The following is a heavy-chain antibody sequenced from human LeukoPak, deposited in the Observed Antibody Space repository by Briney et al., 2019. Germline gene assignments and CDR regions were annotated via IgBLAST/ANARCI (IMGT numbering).Heavy chain of an antibody. CDR3: ARDLESEDYYDSSGYYYSHWFDP. Sequence: SETLSLTCTVSGGSISSSSYHWGWIRQPPGKGLEWIGSIYYSGSTYYNPSLKSRVTISVDTSKNQFSLKLSSVTAADTAVYYCARDLESEDYYDSSGYYYSHWFDPWGQGTLVTVSS. CDR1: GGSISSSSYH. CDR2: IYYSGST. V-gene: IGHV4-39*07. J-gene: IGHJ5*02. D-gene: IGHD3-22*01.